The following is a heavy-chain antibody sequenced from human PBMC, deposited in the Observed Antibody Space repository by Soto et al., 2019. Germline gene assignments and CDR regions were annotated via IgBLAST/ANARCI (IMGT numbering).Heavy chain of an antibody. CDR3: AAIPRHDTEPLWPY. CDR1: GFAFSNYW. D-gene: IGHD3-16*01. Sequence: GESLKISCKTSGFAFSNYWVGWVRQMPGKGFEWMGITYHRDSATQYSQPFPRHVTISSDKSTNTAYLQWSSLRASDTPIYLFAAIPRHDTEPLWPYWGKGTLVTVSS. V-gene: IGHV5-51*01. J-gene: IGHJ4*02. CDR2: TYHRDSAT.